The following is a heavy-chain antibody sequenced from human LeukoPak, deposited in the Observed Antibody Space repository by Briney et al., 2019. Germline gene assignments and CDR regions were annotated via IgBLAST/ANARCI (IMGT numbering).Heavy chain of an antibody. CDR1: GGSFRGYY. V-gene: IGHV4-34*01. D-gene: IGHD3-10*01. CDR2: INHRGST. Sequence: SETLSLTCAVCGGSFRGYYWSGIRQPPGKGLEWIAEINHRGSTNYNPSLKSRVTISVDTSNNQFSLKLSSVAAADTAVYYCAREGKITMVRGVIRYYYMDVWGKGTTVTISS. CDR3: AREGKITMVRGVIRYYYMDV. J-gene: IGHJ6*03.